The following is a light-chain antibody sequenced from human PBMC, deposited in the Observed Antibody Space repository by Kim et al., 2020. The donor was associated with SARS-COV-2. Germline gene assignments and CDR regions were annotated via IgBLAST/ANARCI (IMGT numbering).Light chain of an antibody. V-gene: IGLV1-47*01. CDR2: RSN. J-gene: IGLJ3*02. CDR3: AAWDDSLSGRV. Sequence: GQRVTISWSGSSSNIESNLVYWYQQLPGTAPKVLIYRSNQRPSGVPDRFSGSKSGTSASLAISGLRSEDEADYYCAAWDDSLSGRVFGGGTQLTVL. CDR1: SSNIESNL.